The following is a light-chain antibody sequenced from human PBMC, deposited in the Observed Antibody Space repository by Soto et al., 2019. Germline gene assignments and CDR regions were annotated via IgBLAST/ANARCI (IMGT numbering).Light chain of an antibody. V-gene: IGKV1-13*02. CDR3: QQFISYPIT. J-gene: IGKJ5*01. CDR1: QGISSA. CDR2: DAS. Sequence: AIQLTQSPSSLSASVGDRVTVTCRASQGISSALTWYQQKPGKAPKLLIYDASSLESGVPSRFSGSGSGTDFTLTISSLQPEDFATYYCQQFISYPITFGHGTRLEIK.